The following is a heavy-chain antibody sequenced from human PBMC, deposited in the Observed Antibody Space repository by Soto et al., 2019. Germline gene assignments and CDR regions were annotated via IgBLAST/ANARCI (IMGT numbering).Heavy chain of an antibody. CDR1: GFTFSSYN. Sequence: EVQLVESGGGLVQPGGSLRLSCAASGFTFSSYNMNWVRQAPGKGLEWVSYISSTSSTLYYADSVKGRFTISRDNAKNSLYLQMNSLRAEDTAVYYCARRLPAATSPAFDIWGQGTMVTVSS. V-gene: IGHV3-48*01. CDR2: ISSTSSTL. CDR3: ARRLPAATSPAFDI. D-gene: IGHD2-2*01. J-gene: IGHJ3*02.